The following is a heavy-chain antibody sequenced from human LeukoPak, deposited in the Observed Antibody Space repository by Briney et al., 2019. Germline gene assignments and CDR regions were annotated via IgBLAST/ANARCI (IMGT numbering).Heavy chain of an antibody. V-gene: IGHV1-46*01. CDR2: INPSGGST. CDR1: GYTFTSYY. CDR3: AREVTYGSGSYYNGDY. D-gene: IGHD3-10*01. J-gene: IGHJ4*02. Sequence: ASVKVSCTASGYTFTSYYMHWVRQAPGQGLEWMGIINPSGGSTSYAQKFQGRVTMTRDTSTSTVYMELSSLRSEDTAVYYCAREVTYGSGSYYNGDYWGQGTLVTVSS.